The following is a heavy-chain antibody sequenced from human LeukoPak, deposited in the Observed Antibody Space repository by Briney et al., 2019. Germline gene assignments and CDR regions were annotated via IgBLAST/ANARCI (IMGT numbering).Heavy chain of an antibody. D-gene: IGHD3-10*01. CDR1: GYTFTSYG. J-gene: IGHJ4*02. CDR3: ARDNYYGSGRYGTTDY. V-gene: IGHV1-18*01. CDR2: ISAYNGNT. Sequence: GASVKVSCKASGYTFTSYGISWVRQAPGQGLEWMGWISAYNGNTNYAQKLQGRVTMTTDTSTSTAYMELRSLRSDDTAVYYCARDNYYGSGRYGTTDYWGQGTLVTVSS.